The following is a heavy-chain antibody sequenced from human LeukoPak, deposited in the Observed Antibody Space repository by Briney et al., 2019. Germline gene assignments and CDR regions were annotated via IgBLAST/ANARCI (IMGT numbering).Heavy chain of an antibody. CDR3: ARADYGDLYAFDI. Sequence: SETLSLTCTVSGGSISSYYCSWIRQPPGNGLEWIWYIYYSGSTNSNPSLKSRVTISLDTSKNQFSLKLSSVTAADTAVYYCARADYGDLYAFDIWGQGTMVTVSS. CDR1: GGSISSYY. V-gene: IGHV4-59*01. D-gene: IGHD4-17*01. J-gene: IGHJ3*02. CDR2: IYYSGST.